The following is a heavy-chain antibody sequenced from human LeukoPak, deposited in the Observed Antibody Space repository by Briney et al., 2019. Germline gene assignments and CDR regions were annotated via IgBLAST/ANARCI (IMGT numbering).Heavy chain of an antibody. CDR3: ARRNTGIDY. V-gene: IGHV3-23*01. CDR2: ISTSCDST. Sequence: GRSLILPCAATGFTFISYVMNWTRQSPRKWLEWVSGISTSCDSTYYEDSVKGQLTISRDNSKNTLHLQMNSLRAEDTAVYYCARRNTGIDYWGQGTQVTVSS. J-gene: IGHJ4*02. CDR1: GFTFISYV. D-gene: IGHD4-17*01.